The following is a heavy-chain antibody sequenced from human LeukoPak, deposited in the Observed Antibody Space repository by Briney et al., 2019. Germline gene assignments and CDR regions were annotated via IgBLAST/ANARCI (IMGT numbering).Heavy chain of an antibody. D-gene: IGHD6-6*01. V-gene: IGHV3-74*03. CDR2: ISSDGSST. J-gene: IGHJ4*02. Sequence: GGSLRLSCAASGFTFRNHWMHWVRQTPGKGLVWVSHISSDGSSTTYADSVKGRSTISRDNAKNTLYLQMNNLRAEDTAMYYCARDQRVTGRPDIDYWGQGTLVIVSS. CDR1: GFTFRNHW. CDR3: ARDQRVTGRPDIDY.